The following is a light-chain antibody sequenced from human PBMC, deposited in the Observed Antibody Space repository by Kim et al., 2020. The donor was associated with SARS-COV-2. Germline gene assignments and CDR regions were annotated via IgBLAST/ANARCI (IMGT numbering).Light chain of an antibody. V-gene: IGLV2-8*01. Sequence: GQSVNNSCPGASSDVGGYNYVSWYQQHPGKAPKLMIYEVSKRPSGVPDRFSGSKSGNTASLTVSGLQAEDEADYYCSSYAGSNNVVFGGGTKLTVL. CDR3: SSYAGSNNVV. CDR1: SSDVGGYNY. J-gene: IGLJ2*01. CDR2: EVS.